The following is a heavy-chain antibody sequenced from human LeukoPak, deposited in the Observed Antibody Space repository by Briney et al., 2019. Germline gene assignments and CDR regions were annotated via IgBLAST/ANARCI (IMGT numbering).Heavy chain of an antibody. J-gene: IGHJ4*02. Sequence: PGGSLRLSCAASGFTFSSYSMNWVRQAPGKGLEWVSYISSSSSTIYYADSVKGRFTISRDNAKNSLYLQMNSLRAEDTAVYFCAGSRGGDRNSALDYWGQGTLVTVSS. CDR3: AGSRGGDRNSALDY. V-gene: IGHV3-48*04. D-gene: IGHD1-14*01. CDR2: ISSSSSTI. CDR1: GFTFSSYS.